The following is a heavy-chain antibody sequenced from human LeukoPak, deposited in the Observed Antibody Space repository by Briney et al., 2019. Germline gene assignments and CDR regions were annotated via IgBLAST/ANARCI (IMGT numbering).Heavy chain of an antibody. CDR2: ISAYNDNT. J-gene: IGHJ4*02. Sequence: GASVKVSCKAAGYAFANYAISWVRQAPGQGLEWMGWISAYNDNTYYAQKHQGRVTVTTDTYTSTASLELRSLRSDDTAAYQCARGGVLDDSIGYWGQGTLVTVSS. V-gene: IGHV1-18*01. D-gene: IGHD3-22*01. CDR3: ARGGVLDDSIGY. CDR1: GYAFANYA.